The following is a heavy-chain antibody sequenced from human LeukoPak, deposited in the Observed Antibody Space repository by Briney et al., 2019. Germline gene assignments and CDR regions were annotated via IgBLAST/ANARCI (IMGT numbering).Heavy chain of an antibody. V-gene: IGHV3-30*04. CDR1: GFTVSSYA. CDR3: ARARQQLVRYVGLDY. J-gene: IGHJ4*02. D-gene: IGHD6-13*01. Sequence: GGSLRLSCAASGFTVSSYAMHWVRQAPGKGLEWVAVISYDGSNKYYADSVKGRFTISRDNSKNTLYLQMNSLRAEDTAVYYCARARQQLVRYVGLDYWGQGTLVTVSS. CDR2: ISYDGSNK.